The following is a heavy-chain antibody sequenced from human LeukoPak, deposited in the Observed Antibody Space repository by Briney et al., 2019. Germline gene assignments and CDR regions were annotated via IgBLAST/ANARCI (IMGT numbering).Heavy chain of an antibody. V-gene: IGHV4-34*01. Sequence: SETLSLTCAVYGGSFSGYYWSWIRQPPGKGLEWIGEINHSGSTNYNPSLKSRVTISVDTSKNQFSLKLSSVTAADTAVYYCARGLGTALNYYYYYGMDVWGQGTTVTVSS. CDR1: GGSFSGYY. J-gene: IGHJ6*02. CDR2: INHSGST. CDR3: ARGLGTALNYYYYYGMDV.